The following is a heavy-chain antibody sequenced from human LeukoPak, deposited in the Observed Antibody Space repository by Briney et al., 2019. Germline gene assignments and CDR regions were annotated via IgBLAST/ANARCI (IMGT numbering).Heavy chain of an antibody. CDR2: IWYDGSNK. J-gene: IGHJ4*02. V-gene: IGHV3-30*02. CDR1: GFTFSSYG. Sequence: GGSLRLSCAASGFTFSSYGMHWVRQAPGKGLEWVAVIWYDGSNKYYADSVKGRFTISRDNSKNTLYLQMNSLRAEDTAVYYCAKDSGEWLDQYYFDYWGQGTLVTVSS. D-gene: IGHD6-19*01. CDR3: AKDSGEWLDQYYFDY.